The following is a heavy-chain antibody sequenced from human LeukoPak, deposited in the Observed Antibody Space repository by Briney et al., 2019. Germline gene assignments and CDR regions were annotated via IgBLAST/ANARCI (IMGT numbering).Heavy chain of an antibody. D-gene: IGHD1-7*01. CDR2: IDPSDSYT. V-gene: IGHV5-10-1*01. CDR1: GYSFTSYW. J-gene: IGHJ5*02. Sequence: GESLKISSKGSGYSFTSYWISWVRQMPGKGLEWMGRIDPSDSYTNYSPSFQGHVTISADKSISTAYLQWSSLKASDTAMYYCVQADKQTNNWFDPWGQGTLVTVSS. CDR3: VQADKQTNNWFDP.